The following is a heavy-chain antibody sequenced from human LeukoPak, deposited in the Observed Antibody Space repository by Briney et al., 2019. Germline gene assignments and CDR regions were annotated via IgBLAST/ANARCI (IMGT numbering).Heavy chain of an antibody. CDR2: IIPIFGTA. J-gene: IGHJ4*02. D-gene: IGHD1-20*01. V-gene: IGHV1-69*01. Sequence: ASVKVSCKASGGTFSSYAISWVRQAPGQGLEWMGGIIPIFGTANYAQKSQGRVTITADESTSTAYMELSSLRSEDTAVYYCASRQIDNWDTTYYFDYWGQGTLVTVSS. CDR3: ASRQIDNWDTTYYFDY. CDR1: GGTFSSYA.